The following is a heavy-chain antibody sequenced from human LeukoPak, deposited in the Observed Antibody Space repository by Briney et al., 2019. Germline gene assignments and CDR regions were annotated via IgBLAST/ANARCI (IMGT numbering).Heavy chain of an antibody. CDR1: GGTFSSYA. V-gene: IGHV1-69*04. CDR3: ARDTDIVATLGGY. J-gene: IGHJ4*02. D-gene: IGHD5-12*01. Sequence: SVKVSCKASGGTFSSYAISWVRQAPGQGLEWMGRIIPILGIANYAQKFQGRVTITADKSTSTAYMELRSLRSDDTAVYYCARDTDIVATLGGYWGQGTLVTVSS. CDR2: IIPILGIA.